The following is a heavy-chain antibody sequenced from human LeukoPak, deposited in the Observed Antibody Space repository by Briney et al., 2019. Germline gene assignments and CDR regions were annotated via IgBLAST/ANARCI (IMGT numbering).Heavy chain of an antibody. CDR3: ARTYYYDSSGYYHYTPGDY. CDR2: KKQNATEK. CDR1: GLTFINYW. D-gene: IGHD3-22*01. J-gene: IGHJ4*02. V-gene: IGHV3-7*04. Sequence: PGGSLKLSCKPPGLTFINYWLNWVGQAPGKGLEWLANKKQNATEKYYVDSVKGRFTISRDNAKNSLYLQMNSLRAEDTAVYYCARTYYYDSSGYYHYTPGDYWGQGTLVAVSS.